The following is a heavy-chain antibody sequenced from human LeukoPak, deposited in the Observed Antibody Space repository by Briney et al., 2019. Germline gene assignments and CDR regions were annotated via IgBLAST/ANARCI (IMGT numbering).Heavy chain of an antibody. CDR1: GYTFTSYY. CDR2: ISPSAGST. D-gene: IGHD1/OR15-1a*01. CDR3: ARERPNMCYFDY. Sequence: ASVNVSCKASGYTFTSYYVHWVRQAPGQGPDYMGIISPSAGSTNYAQKFQGRITMTRDTSMSTVYMALSSLVSEDTAVYYCARERPNMCYFDYWGQGTLVTVSS. J-gene: IGHJ4*02. V-gene: IGHV1-46*01.